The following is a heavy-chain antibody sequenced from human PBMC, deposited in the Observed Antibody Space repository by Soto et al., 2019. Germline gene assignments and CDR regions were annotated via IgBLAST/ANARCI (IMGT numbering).Heavy chain of an antibody. J-gene: IGHJ5*02. CDR3: ARDEHDSSGHRFDP. CDR1: GGSVSSGSYY. V-gene: IGHV4-61*01. CDR2: IYYSGST. Sequence: SETLSLTCTVSGGSVSSGSYYWSWIRQPPGKGLEWIGYIYYSGSTNYNPSLKSRVTISVDTSKNQFSLKLSSVTAADTAVYYCARDEHDSSGHRFDPWGQGTLVTVSS. D-gene: IGHD3-22*01.